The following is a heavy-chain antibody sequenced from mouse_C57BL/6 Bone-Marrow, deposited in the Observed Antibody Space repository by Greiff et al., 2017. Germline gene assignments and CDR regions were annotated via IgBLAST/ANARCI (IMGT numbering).Heavy chain of an antibody. J-gene: IGHJ2*01. CDR3: TRHGSFYYFDY. CDR2: IRNKANNHAT. Sequence: EVKVEESGGGLVQPGGSMKLSCAASGFTFSDAWMDWVRQSPEKGLEWVAEIRNKANNHATYYAESVKGRFTISRDDSKSSAYLQMNSLRAEDTGMYYCTRHGSFYYFDYWGQGTTLTVSS. CDR1: GFTFSDAW. D-gene: IGHD1-1*01. V-gene: IGHV6-6*01.